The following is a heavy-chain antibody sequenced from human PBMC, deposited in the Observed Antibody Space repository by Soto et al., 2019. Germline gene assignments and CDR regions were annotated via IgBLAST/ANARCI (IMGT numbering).Heavy chain of an antibody. Sequence: QVQLQESGPGLVKPSETLSLTCTVSGGSISSYYWSWIRQPAGKGLEWIGRIYTSGSTNYNPSLTRRVTMSVDTSKNQVSLKLSSVPAADTAVYYCARDPRYDSSGYYYGWFDPWGQGTLVTVSS. V-gene: IGHV4-4*07. CDR1: GGSISSYY. D-gene: IGHD3-22*01. CDR3: ARDPRYDSSGYYYGWFDP. J-gene: IGHJ5*02. CDR2: IYTSGST.